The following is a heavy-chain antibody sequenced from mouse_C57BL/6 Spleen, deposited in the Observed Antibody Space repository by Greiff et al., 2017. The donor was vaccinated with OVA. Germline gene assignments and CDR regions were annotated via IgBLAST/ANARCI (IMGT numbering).Heavy chain of an antibody. CDR1: GFTFSNYW. V-gene: IGHV6-3*01. J-gene: IGHJ3*01. CDR3: TGPLTLFAY. Sequence: EVQLVESGGGLVQPGGSMKLSCVASGFTFSNYWMNWVRQSPEKGLEWVAQIRLKSDNYATHYAESVKGRFTISRDDSKRSVYLQMNNLRAEDTGIYYCTGPLTLFAYWGQGTLVTVSA. CDR2: IRLKSDNYAT. D-gene: IGHD4-1*01.